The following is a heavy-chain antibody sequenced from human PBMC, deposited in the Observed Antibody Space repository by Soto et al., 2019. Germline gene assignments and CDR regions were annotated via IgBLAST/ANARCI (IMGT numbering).Heavy chain of an antibody. D-gene: IGHD3-22*01. J-gene: IGHJ3*02. CDR1: GGTFSSYA. CDR2: IIPIFGTA. V-gene: IGHV1-69*13. Sequence: SVKVSCKASGGTFSSYAISWVRQAPGQGLEWMGGIIPIFGTANYAQKFQGRVTITADESTSTAYMELSSLRSEDTAVYYCATPYYYDSSGYYYVGAFDIWGQGTMVTVSS. CDR3: ATPYYYDSSGYYYVGAFDI.